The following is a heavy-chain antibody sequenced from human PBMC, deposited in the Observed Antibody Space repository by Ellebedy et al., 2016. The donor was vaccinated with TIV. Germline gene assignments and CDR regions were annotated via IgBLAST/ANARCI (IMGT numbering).Heavy chain of an antibody. D-gene: IGHD4-17*01. CDR1: GFPFSPYS. CDR2: ISGSSLTT. J-gene: IGHJ3*02. CDR3: ATDGSYGDYRSPTHAFVM. Sequence: GESLKISCAASGFPFSPYSMNWVRQAPGKGLEWVSYISGSSLTTFYADSVRGRLTISRDNAKNSLYLQMNSLRGEDTAVYYCATDGSYGDYRSPTHAFVMWGQGTLVTVSS. V-gene: IGHV3-48*04.